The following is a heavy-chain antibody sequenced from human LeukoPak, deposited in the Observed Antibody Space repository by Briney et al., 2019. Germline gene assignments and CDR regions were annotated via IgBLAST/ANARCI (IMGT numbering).Heavy chain of an antibody. V-gene: IGHV4-34*01. Sequence: SETLSLTCAVYGGSFSGYYWSWIRQPPGKGLEWIGEINHSGSTNYNPSLKSRVTISVDTSKNQFSLKLSSVTAADTAVYYCARTHGSSGFDYWGQGTLVTVSS. CDR1: GGSFSGYY. D-gene: IGHD3-22*01. J-gene: IGHJ4*02. CDR3: ARTHGSSGFDY. CDR2: INHSGST.